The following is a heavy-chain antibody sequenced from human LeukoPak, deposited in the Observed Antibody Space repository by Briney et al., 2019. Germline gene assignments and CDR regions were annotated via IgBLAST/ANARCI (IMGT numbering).Heavy chain of an antibody. V-gene: IGHV1-2*06. CDR1: GYTFIDYC. CDR2: INPNSGGT. Sequence: ASMKVSCKASGYTFIDYCIHWVRQAPGQGLELKGRINPNSGGTNYAQKFQGRVTMTSDTSISTAYMELSRLRSDDTAVYYCASEYNWNDPAYYYYMDVWGKGTTVTVSS. J-gene: IGHJ6*03. D-gene: IGHD1-20*01. CDR3: ASEYNWNDPAYYYYMDV.